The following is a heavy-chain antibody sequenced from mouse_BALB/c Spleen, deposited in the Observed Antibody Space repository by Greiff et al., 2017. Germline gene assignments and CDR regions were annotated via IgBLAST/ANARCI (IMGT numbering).Heavy chain of an antibody. D-gene: IGHD1-2*01. J-gene: IGHJ2*01. CDR3: ARDYGYVNY. CDR2: ISSGGST. CDR1: GFTFSSYA. Sequence: EVKVVESGGGLVKPGGSLKLSCAASGFTFSSYAMSWVRQTPEKRLEWVASISSGGSTYYPDSVKGRFTISRDNARNILYLQMSSLRSEDTAMYYCARDYGYVNYWGQGTTLTVSS. V-gene: IGHV5-6-5*01.